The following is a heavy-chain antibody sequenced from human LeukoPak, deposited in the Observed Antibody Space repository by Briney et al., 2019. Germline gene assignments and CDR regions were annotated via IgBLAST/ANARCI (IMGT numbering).Heavy chain of an antibody. CDR3: AKDIWPLGHGGNHPAFDP. Sequence: GGSLRLSCAASGFTFSSYSMNWVRQAPGKGLEWVSYISSSSSTIYYADSVKGRFTISRDNSKNSLYLQMNSLRAEDTALYYCAKDIWPLGHGGNHPAFDPWGQGTLVTVSS. V-gene: IGHV3-48*04. D-gene: IGHD4-23*01. CDR1: GFTFSSYS. CDR2: ISSSSSTI. J-gene: IGHJ5*02.